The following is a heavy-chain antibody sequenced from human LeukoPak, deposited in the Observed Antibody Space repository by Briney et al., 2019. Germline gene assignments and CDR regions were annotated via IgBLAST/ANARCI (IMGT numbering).Heavy chain of an antibody. V-gene: IGHV4-59*01. CDR3: ARGGRNGMDV. CDR1: GGSISSYY. D-gene: IGHD3-10*01. Sequence: SQTLSLTCTVSGGSISSYYWSWIRQPPGKGLEWIGYIYYSGSTNYNPSLKSRVTISVDTSKNQFSLKLSSVTAADTAVYYCARGGRNGMDVWGQGTTVTVSS. J-gene: IGHJ6*02. CDR2: IYYSGST.